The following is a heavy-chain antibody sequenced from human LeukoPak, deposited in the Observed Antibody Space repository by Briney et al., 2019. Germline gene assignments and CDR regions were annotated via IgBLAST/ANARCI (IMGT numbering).Heavy chain of an antibody. V-gene: IGHV1-69*13. J-gene: IGHJ4*02. CDR1: GGTFSSYA. Sequence: SVKVSCKASGGTFSSYAISWVRQAPGQGLEWMGGIIPIFGTANYAQKFQGRVTITADESTSTAYMELSSLRSEDTAVYYCARDPLGHCSSSNCYTRMEFDYWGQGTLVTVSS. D-gene: IGHD2-2*02. CDR3: ARDPLGHCSSSNCYTRMEFDY. CDR2: IIPIFGTA.